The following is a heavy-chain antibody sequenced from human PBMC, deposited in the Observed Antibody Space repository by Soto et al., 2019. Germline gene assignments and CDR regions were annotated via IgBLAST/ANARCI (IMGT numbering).Heavy chain of an antibody. Sequence: QVQLQESGPGLVKPSQTLSLTCTVSGGSISSGGYYWSWIRQHPGKGLEWIGYIYYSGSTYYNPSLRRRVTISVDTSKNQFSLKLSSVAAADTGVYYCARDRDSGSSGDYYYYGMDVWGQGTTVTVSS. CDR1: GGSISSGGYY. CDR2: IYYSGST. D-gene: IGHD6-6*01. J-gene: IGHJ6*02. V-gene: IGHV4-31*03. CDR3: ARDRDSGSSGDYYYYGMDV.